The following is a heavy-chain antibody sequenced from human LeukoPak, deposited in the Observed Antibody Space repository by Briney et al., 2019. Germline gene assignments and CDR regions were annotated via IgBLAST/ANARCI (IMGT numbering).Heavy chain of an antibody. CDR3: ASSGDYVSYYYYGMDV. CDR2: ISAYNGNT. Sequence: ASVKVSCKASGYTFTSYGISWARQAPGQGLEWMGWISAYNGNTNYAQKLQGRVTMTTDTPTSTAYMELRSLRSDDTAVYYCASSGDYVSYYYYGMDVWGQGTTVTVSS. V-gene: IGHV1-18*01. J-gene: IGHJ6*02. CDR1: GYTFTSYG. D-gene: IGHD4-17*01.